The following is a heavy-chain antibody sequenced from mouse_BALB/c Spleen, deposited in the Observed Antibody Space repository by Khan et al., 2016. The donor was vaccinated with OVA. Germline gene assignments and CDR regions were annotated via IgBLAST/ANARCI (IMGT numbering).Heavy chain of an antibody. Sequence: VQLKQSGADLVKPGASVKISCKASGYSFTGYYIHWVKQSPGKSLEWIGRVNPNNGGTSYNQKFKGKATLTADKSSSTAYMELRSLTSEDSAVYACAIYHGYFDVWGEGTTVTVSS. CDR3: AIYHGYFDV. D-gene: IGHD1-1*01. V-gene: IGHV1-26*01. CDR2: VNPNNGGT. J-gene: IGHJ1*01. CDR1: GYSFTGYY.